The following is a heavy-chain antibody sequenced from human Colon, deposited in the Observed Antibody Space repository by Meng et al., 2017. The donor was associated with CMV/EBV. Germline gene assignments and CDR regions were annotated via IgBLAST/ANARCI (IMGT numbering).Heavy chain of an antibody. CDR1: GGSFSPYY. Sequence: QGQLPQGGGGLLKPSGTLSLSCARYGGSFSPYYWSGIRQSPGKGLEWIAEIDHTGSTNYNPSLKSRVTISIDTSNSHFSLNLTSATAADTAVYYCARGGGTPIRGVLPFDFWGQGTLVTVSS. CDR2: IDHTGST. D-gene: IGHD3-10*01. J-gene: IGHJ4*02. CDR3: ARGGGTPIRGVLPFDF. V-gene: IGHV4-34*01.